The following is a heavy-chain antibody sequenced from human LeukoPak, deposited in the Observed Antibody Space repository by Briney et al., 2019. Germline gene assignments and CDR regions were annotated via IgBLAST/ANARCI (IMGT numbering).Heavy chain of an antibody. Sequence: PSETLSLTCTVSGGSISSGGYYWSWIRQHPGTGLEWIGYIYYSGSTYYNPSLKSRVTISVDTSKNQFSLKLSSVTAADMAVYYCARGGIAVAGTIDYWGQGTLVTVSS. CDR2: IYYSGST. D-gene: IGHD6-19*01. CDR1: GGSISSGGYY. CDR3: ARGGIAVAGTIDY. V-gene: IGHV4-31*03. J-gene: IGHJ4*02.